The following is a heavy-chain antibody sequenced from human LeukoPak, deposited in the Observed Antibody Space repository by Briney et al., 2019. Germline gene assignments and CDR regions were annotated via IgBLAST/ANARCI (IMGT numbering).Heavy chain of an antibody. CDR3: ARDSIVGATWSPLDY. CDR2: ISAYNGNT. V-gene: IGHV1-18*01. CDR1: GYTFTSYG. J-gene: IGHJ4*02. D-gene: IGHD1-26*01. Sequence: ASVKVSCKASGYTFTSYGISWVRQAPGQGLEWMGWISAYNGNTNYAQKLQGRVTMTTDTSTSTAYMELRSLRSDDTAVYYCARDSIVGATWSPLDYWGQGTLVTVSS.